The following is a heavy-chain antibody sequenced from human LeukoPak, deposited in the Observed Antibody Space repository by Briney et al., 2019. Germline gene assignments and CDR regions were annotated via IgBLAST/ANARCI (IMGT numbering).Heavy chain of an antibody. CDR3: AKERDSSSWSDY. J-gene: IGHJ4*02. Sequence: GGSLRLFCAASGFTFNIYAMHWVRQAPGKGLEWVAFIRYDGSDKYYADSVKGRFTISRDNSKNTLYLQMNSLRADDTAVYYCAKERDSSSWSDYWGQGTLVTVSS. D-gene: IGHD6-13*01. CDR2: IRYDGSDK. CDR1: GFTFNIYA. V-gene: IGHV3-30*02.